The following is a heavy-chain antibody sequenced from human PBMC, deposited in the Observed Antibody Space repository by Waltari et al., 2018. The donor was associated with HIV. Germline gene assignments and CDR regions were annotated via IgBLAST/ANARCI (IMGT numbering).Heavy chain of an antibody. V-gene: IGHV3-15*01. J-gene: IGHJ4*02. CDR3: TSTGGGITDY. Sequence: EVQLVVSGGGLVKPGESLRLSCAASGFTLTNAWMSWVSQAPGKGLEWVGRIKSEDDGRTTDYAAPVKGRFTISRDDSKNALYLQMNSLKTEDTALYYCTSTGGGITDYWGQGTLVTVSS. CDR1: GFTLTNAW. CDR2: IKSEDDGRTT. D-gene: IGHD2-15*01.